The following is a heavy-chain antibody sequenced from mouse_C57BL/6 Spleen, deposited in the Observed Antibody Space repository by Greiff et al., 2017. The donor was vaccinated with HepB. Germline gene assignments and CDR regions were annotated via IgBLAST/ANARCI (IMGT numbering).Heavy chain of an antibody. D-gene: IGHD2-4*01. Sequence: EVKLEESGGGLVQPGGSMKLSCVASGFTFSNYWMNWVRQSPEKGLEWVAQIRLKSDNYATHYAESMKGRFTISRDDSKSSVYLQMNNLRAEDTGIYYCTYDYLFAYWGQGTLVTVSA. CDR1: GFTFSNYW. CDR3: TYDYLFAY. J-gene: IGHJ3*01. V-gene: IGHV6-3*01. CDR2: IRLKSDNYAT.